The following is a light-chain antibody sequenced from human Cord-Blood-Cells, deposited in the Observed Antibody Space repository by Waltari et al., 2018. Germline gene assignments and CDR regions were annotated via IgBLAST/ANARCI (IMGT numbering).Light chain of an antibody. V-gene: IGLV3-10*01. CDR2: EDS. J-gene: IGLJ3*02. Sequence: SYELTQPPSVSVSPGQTARINCSGDALPKKYAYWYQQKSGQAPVLVIYEDSKRPSGIPERFSGSSSGTMATLTISGAQVEDEADYYCYSTDSSGNRVFGGGTKLTVL. CDR3: YSTDSSGNRV. CDR1: ALPKKY.